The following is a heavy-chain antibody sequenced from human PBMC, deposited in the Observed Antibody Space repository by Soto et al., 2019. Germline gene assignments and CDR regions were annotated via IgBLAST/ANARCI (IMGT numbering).Heavy chain of an antibody. V-gene: IGHV3-30*03. D-gene: IGHD1-26*01. CDR2: TTSDGARI. J-gene: IGHJ4*02. Sequence: QVQLVESGGGVVKPGRSLRFSCAAFGFAFSTYGMHGVRQAPGKGLEWVAVTTSDGARINYADSVKGRFTISRDNSRTTLYLQMNSLRIDDTAVYYCARKNPGREWELPDYWGQGTLVTVSS. CDR1: GFAFSTYG. CDR3: ARKNPGREWELPDY.